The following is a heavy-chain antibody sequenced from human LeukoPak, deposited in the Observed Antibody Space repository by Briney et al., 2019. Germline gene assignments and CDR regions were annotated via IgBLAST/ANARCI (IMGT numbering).Heavy chain of an antibody. CDR2: ISSSSSYI. CDR1: GFTFSSYE. Sequence: GGSLRLSCAASGFTFSSYEMNWVRQAPGKGLEWVSSISSSSSYIYYADSVKGRFTISRDNAKNSLYLQMNSLRAEDTAVYYCASEYDYGDPYYFDYWGQGTLVTVSS. V-gene: IGHV3-21*01. D-gene: IGHD4-17*01. CDR3: ASEYDYGDPYYFDY. J-gene: IGHJ4*02.